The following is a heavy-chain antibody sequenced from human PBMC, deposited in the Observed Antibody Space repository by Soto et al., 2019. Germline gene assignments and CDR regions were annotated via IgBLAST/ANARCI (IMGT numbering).Heavy chain of an antibody. Sequence: QVQLVQSGAEVKKPGASVKVSCKASGYTFTSYDINWVRQATGQGLEGMGWMNPNSGNTAYAQKFQGRVTMTRSTSISTPYMERSSLRSEDTAVYCCAREREGSGFDPWGQGTLVTVSS. CDR2: MNPNSGNT. CDR1: GYTFTSYD. CDR3: AREREGSGFDP. V-gene: IGHV1-8*01. J-gene: IGHJ5*02. D-gene: IGHD1-26*01.